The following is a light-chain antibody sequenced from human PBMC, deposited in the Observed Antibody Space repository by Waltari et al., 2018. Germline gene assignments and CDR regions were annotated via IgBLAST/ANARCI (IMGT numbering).Light chain of an antibody. V-gene: IGLV3-9*01. Sequence: SYELTQPLSVSVALGQTASISCGGNNIGTKTVHWYQQKPGQAPVLVSHSDYNRPSGIPERFSGSNSGNTATLTISGAQAGDEADYFCQVWDSSTDVVFGGGTKLTVL. CDR1: NIGTKT. J-gene: IGLJ2*01. CDR3: QVWDSSTDVV. CDR2: SDY.